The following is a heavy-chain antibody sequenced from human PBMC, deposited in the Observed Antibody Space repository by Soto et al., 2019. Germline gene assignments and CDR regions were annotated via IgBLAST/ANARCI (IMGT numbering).Heavy chain of an antibody. D-gene: IGHD2-15*01. CDR2: ITHSGST. CDR1: GGSLSGYY. CDR3: ARHRYCSGATCYHLDNWFDP. V-gene: IGHV4-34*01. J-gene: IGHJ5*02. Sequence: SETLALTCAVYGGSLSGYYWSWIRQPPGKGLEWIGTITHSGSTNYNPSLKSRVTIAVDTSKNQFSLKLSSLTALDTAVYYCARHRYCSGATCYHLDNWFDPWGQGTLVTVSS.